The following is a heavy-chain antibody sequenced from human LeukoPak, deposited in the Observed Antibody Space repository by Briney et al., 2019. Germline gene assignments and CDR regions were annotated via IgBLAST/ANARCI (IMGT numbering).Heavy chain of an antibody. CDR3: ARDPSPQAMVRGVIITPNFDY. D-gene: IGHD3-10*01. CDR2: INPSGGST. J-gene: IGHJ4*02. CDR1: GYTFTSYY. Sequence: ASVKVYCKASGYTFTSYYMHWVRQAPGQGLEWMGIINPSGGSTSYAQKFQGRVTMTRDTSTSTVYMELSSLRSEDTAVYYCARDPSPQAMVRGVIITPNFDYWGQGTLVTVSS. V-gene: IGHV1-46*01.